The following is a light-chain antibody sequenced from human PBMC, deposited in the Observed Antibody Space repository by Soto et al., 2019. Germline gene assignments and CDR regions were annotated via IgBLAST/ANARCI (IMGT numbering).Light chain of an antibody. V-gene: IGKV3-11*01. CDR2: DAS. CDR3: QQRGNWPWT. Sequence: EIVMTQSPATLSVSPGERATLSCRASQSVSSNLAWYQQKPGQAPRLLIYDASNRATGIPGRFSGSGSGTDFTLTISNLEPEDFAVYYCQQRGNWPWTFGQGAKVEIK. J-gene: IGKJ1*01. CDR1: QSVSSN.